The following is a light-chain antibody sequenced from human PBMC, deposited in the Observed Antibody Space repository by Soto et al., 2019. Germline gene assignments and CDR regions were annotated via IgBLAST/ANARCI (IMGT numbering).Light chain of an antibody. CDR1: SYNVRKNL. V-gene: IGLV1-47*01. J-gene: IGLJ3*02. Sequence: QSVLTQPPSASGTPGQRVTISCSGGSYNVRKNLVYWYQQRPGTAPKLIIFKNNQRPSGVPDRFSGSNSGSSASLAISGLRSEDEADYFCAAWDDSLSAWVFGGGTKVTVL. CDR2: KNN. CDR3: AAWDDSLSAWV.